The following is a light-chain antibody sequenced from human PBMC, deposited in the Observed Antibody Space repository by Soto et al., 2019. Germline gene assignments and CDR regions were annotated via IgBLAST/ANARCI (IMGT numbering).Light chain of an antibody. Sequence: EIALAQSPGTPSLSPGERPTPSCRASQSVSNNYLAWYQQKPGQAPRLLIYGASSRATGIPDRFSGSGSGTDFTLTISRLEPEDFAVYYCQQYGSSGTFGQGTKVDIK. CDR1: QSVSNNY. CDR3: QQYGSSGT. CDR2: GAS. J-gene: IGKJ1*01. V-gene: IGKV3-20*01.